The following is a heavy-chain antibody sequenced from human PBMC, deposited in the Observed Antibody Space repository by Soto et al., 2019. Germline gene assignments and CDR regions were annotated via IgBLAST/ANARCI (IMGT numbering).Heavy chain of an antibody. J-gene: IGHJ4*02. CDR2: ISGSGGDT. D-gene: IGHD3-3*01. CDR3: AKHDFWTLYNTGLDS. V-gene: IGHV3-23*01. CDR1: GFTFTSYA. Sequence: EVQLLESGGGLVQPGGSLRLSCSASGFTFTSYAMSWVRQAPGKGLEWVSGISGSGGDTKSADSVKGRFTISRDNFKNMLYLHKNSLRAEDTAVYYCAKHDFWTLYNTGLDSWGQGTLVTVSS.